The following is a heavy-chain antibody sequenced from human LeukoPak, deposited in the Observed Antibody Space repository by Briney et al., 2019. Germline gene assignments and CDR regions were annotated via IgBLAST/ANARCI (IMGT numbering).Heavy chain of an antibody. J-gene: IGHJ4*02. CDR2: ISGRSYSM. Sequence: GGSLRLSCGASGFSFNESYMTWIRQAPGKGLGWVAYISGRSYSMYYADSVKGRFTISRDNARNSLYLHMNSLRADDTAVYYCARGKRRFDSWGQGTLVTVSS. V-gene: IGHV3-11*01. CDR3: ARGKRRFDS. CDR1: GFSFNESY.